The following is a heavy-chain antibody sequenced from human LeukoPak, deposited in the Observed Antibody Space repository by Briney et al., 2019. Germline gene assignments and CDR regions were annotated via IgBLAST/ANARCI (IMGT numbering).Heavy chain of an antibody. CDR3: VASLMEPPAIDY. CDR2: VSYSGRT. D-gene: IGHD1-14*01. V-gene: IGHV4-30-4*01. J-gene: IGHJ4*02. Sequence: SETLSLTCTVSGASITSGGYYWSWIRQRPGKGLEYIGYVSYSGRTYYSPSLESRATISVDTSRNQFSLKLSSVTAADTAVYYCVASLMEPPAIDYWGQGTLVTVSS. CDR1: GASITSGGYY.